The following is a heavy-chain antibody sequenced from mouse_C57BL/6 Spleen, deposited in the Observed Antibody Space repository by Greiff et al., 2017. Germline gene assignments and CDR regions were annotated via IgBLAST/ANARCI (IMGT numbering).Heavy chain of an antibody. CDR3: ARRGYYGSRPFDY. J-gene: IGHJ2*01. V-gene: IGHV1-18*01. CDR1: GYTFTDYN. Sequence: EVKLVESGPELVKPGASVKIPCKASGYTFTDYNMDWVKQSHGKSLEWIGDINPNNGGTIYNQKFKGKATLTVDKSSSTAYMELRSLTSEDTAVYYCARRGYYGSRPFDYWGQGTTLTVSS. D-gene: IGHD1-1*01. CDR2: INPNNGGT.